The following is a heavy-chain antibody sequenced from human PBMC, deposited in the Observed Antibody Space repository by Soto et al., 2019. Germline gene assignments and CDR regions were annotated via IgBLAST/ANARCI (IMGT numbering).Heavy chain of an antibody. CDR2: ISGSGGST. V-gene: IGHV3-23*01. D-gene: IGHD4-17*01. Sequence: GSLRLSCAASGFTFSSYAMSWVRQAPGKGLEWVSAISGSGGSTYYADSVKGRFTISRDNSKNTLYLQMNSLRAEDTAVYYCASPRDYGDHSYYYYGMDVWGQGTTVTVSS. J-gene: IGHJ6*02. CDR1: GFTFSSYA. CDR3: ASPRDYGDHSYYYYGMDV.